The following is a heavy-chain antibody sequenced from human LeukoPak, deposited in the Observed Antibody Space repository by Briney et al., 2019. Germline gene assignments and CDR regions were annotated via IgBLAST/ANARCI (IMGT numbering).Heavy chain of an antibody. Sequence: PGGSLRLSCAASGFTFSSYSMSWVRQAPGKGLEWVSYISSSSSTIYYTDSVKGRFTISRDNAKNSLYQQMNSLRAEDTAVYYCARDSSSWYYFGYWGQGTLVTVSS. CDR1: GFTFSSYS. J-gene: IGHJ4*02. V-gene: IGHV3-48*04. CDR3: ARDSSSWYYFGY. D-gene: IGHD6-13*01. CDR2: ISSSSSTI.